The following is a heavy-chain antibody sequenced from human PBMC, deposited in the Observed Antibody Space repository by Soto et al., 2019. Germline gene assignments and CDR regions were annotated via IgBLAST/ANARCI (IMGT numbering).Heavy chain of an antibody. CDR2: FDPEDGET. D-gene: IGHD3-3*01. V-gene: IGHV1-24*01. J-gene: IGHJ4*02. CDR3: ARGLALFGVLDFDT. CDR1: GYTLTELS. Sequence: ASVKVSCKVSGYTLTELSMHWVRQAPGKGLEWMGGFDPEDGETIYAQKFQGRVTMTEDTSIDTVYMELSSLRPEDTAVYYCARGLALFGVLDFDTWGQGTLVTVSS.